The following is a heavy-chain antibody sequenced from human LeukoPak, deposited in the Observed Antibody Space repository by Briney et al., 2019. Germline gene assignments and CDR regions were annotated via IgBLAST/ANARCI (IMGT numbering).Heavy chain of an antibody. D-gene: IGHD6-13*01. J-gene: IGHJ5*02. V-gene: IGHV4-39*01. CDR3: ARHFVIAAAGTRWFDP. Sequence: IYYSGDTYYNPSLKSRVTTSVDTSKSQFSLRLSSVTAADTVVYYCARHFVIAAAGTRWFDPWGQGTLVTVSS. CDR2: IYYSGDT.